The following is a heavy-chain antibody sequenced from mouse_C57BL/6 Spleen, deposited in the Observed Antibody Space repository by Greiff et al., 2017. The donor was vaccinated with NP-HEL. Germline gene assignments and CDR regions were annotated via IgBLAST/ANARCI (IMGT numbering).Heavy chain of an antibody. CDR3: ARGAPITTVVAPNYFDY. CDR2: VYPYNGGT. CDR1: GFTFTDYY. Sequence: VQLQQSGPVLVKPGPSVKISCKASGFTFTDYYMHWVKQSHGKSLEWIGLVYPYNGGTSYNQKFKGKATLTVDTSSSTAYMELNSVTSEDSAVYYCARGAPITTVVAPNYFDYWGQGTTLTVSS. V-gene: IGHV1-36*01. D-gene: IGHD1-1*01. J-gene: IGHJ2*01.